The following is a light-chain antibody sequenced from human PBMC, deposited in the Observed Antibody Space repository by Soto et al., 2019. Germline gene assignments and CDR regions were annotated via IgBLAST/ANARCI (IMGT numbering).Light chain of an antibody. J-gene: IGKJ1*01. Sequence: DIQMTQSPSTLSASVGDRVTITCRASQSISSWLAWYQQKPGKAPKLLIYAASGLASGVPSRFSGSVSVTEFPLTISSLPPDDFATSYCKRYDTYPWTFGQGTKV. V-gene: IGKV1-5*03. CDR3: KRYDTYPWT. CDR2: AAS. CDR1: QSISSW.